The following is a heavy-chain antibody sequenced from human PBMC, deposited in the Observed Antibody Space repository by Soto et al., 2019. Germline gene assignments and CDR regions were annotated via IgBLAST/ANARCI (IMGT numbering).Heavy chain of an antibody. J-gene: IGHJ4*02. CDR3: ARGGGGTMIVVVPGSFDY. CDR1: GGTFSSYA. Sequence: GASVKVSCKASGGTFSSYAISWVRQAPGQGLEWMGGIIPIFGTANYAQKFQGRVTITADESTSTAYMELSSLRSEDTAVYYCARGGGGTMIVVVPGSFDYWGQGILGTVSS. V-gene: IGHV1-69*13. CDR2: IIPIFGTA. D-gene: IGHD3-22*01.